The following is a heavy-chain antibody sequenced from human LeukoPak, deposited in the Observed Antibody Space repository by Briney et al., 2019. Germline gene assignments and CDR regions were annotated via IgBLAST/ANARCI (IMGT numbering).Heavy chain of an antibody. J-gene: IGHJ4*02. V-gene: IGHV4-39*01. CDR1: GGTISSSSYY. D-gene: IGHD3-3*01. CDR3: ARHVRFLEWLSSYYFDY. CDR2: IYYSGTT. Sequence: SETLSLTCSVSGGTISSSSYYWGWIRQPPGKGLEWIGSIYYSGTTYYNPSLKSRVTISVDTSKSQFSLRLTSVTAADTAVYYCARHVRFLEWLSSYYFDYWGQGTLVTVSS.